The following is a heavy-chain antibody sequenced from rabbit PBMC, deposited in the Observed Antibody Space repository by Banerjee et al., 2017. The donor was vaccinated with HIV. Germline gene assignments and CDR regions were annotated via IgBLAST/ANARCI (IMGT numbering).Heavy chain of an antibody. D-gene: IGHD4-1*01. CDR3: ARDGSGWGANFNL. V-gene: IGHV1S45*01. J-gene: IGHJ4*01. CDR2: INTSSGNT. Sequence: QEQLEESGGGLFKPGGSLKLTCTASGFSFSNKYVMCWVRQAPGKGLEWIVCINTSSGNTVYATWVNGRFTISLDNAQNTVLLQMTGLTVADTATYFCARDGSGWGANFNLWGQGTLVTVS. CDR1: GFSFSNKYV.